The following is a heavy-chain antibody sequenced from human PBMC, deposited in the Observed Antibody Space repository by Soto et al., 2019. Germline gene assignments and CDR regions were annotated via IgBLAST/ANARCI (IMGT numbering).Heavy chain of an antibody. J-gene: IGHJ4*02. CDR1: GGSISSSSYY. CDR3: ARPAGVAVNFDY. D-gene: IGHD2-21*01. Sequence: QLQLQESGPGLVKPSETLSLTCTVSGGSISSSSYYWGWIRQPPGKGLEWIGSIYYSGSTYYNPSLKSRVTISVDTSKNQFSLKLSSVTAADTAEYYCARPAGVAVNFDYWGQGTLVTVSS. CDR2: IYYSGST. V-gene: IGHV4-39*01.